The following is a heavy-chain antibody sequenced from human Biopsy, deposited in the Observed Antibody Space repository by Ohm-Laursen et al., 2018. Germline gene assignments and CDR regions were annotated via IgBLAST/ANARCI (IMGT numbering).Heavy chain of an antibody. V-gene: IGHV3-11*01. CDR2: ISGGGTI. CDR1: GFSFSDYH. CDR3: ARDTRWSPYSMDV. D-gene: IGHD4-23*01. Sequence: SLRLSCAASGFSFSDYHMRWIRQAPGRGLEWVSYISGGGTIYYGDSMKGRVTISRDNAKNSLYLRMHSLRAEDTAVYYCARDTRWSPYSMDVWGQGTTVTVSS. J-gene: IGHJ6*02.